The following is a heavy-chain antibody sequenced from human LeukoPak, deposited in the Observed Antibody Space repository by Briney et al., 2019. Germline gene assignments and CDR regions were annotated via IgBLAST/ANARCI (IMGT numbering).Heavy chain of an antibody. CDR1: GGSISSGGYY. J-gene: IGHJ5*02. D-gene: IGHD3-10*01. CDR3: ARGPPVWGSGSYRVKIPENWFDP. V-gene: IGHV4-30-2*01. CDR2: IYHSGST. Sequence: SETLSLTCTVSGGSISSGGYYWSWIRQPPGKGLEWIGYIYHSGSTYYNPSLKSRVTISVDTSKNQFSLKLSSVTAADTAVYYCARGPPVWGSGSYRVKIPENWFDPWGQGTLVTVSS.